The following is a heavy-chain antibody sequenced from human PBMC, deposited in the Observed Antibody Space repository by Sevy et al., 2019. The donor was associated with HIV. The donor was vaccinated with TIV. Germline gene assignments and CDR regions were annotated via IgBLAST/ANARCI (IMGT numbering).Heavy chain of an antibody. J-gene: IGHJ5*02. CDR2: ISHDGRNYK. V-gene: IGHV3-30*04. CDR1: GFTFSEYG. CDR3: ARDRGEILRSAFKS. D-gene: IGHD3-10*01. Sequence: GGSLRLSCAASGFTFSEYGMHWVRQAPGKGLEWVAVISHDGRNYKYNADFVKGRFTIPRDNSRNTLYLQMNSLRAEDTAIYYCARDRGEILRSAFKSWGQGTLVTVSS.